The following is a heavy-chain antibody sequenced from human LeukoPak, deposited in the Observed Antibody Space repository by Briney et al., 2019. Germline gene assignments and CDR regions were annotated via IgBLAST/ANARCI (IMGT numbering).Heavy chain of an antibody. CDR1: GYSFTSYW. Sequence: ESLKISCRCSGYSFTSYWIAWVRHMPGKGLEWMGVIYPADSDTRYSPSFQGQVTISADKSISTTYLQWSSLQASDTAMYYCARERSSWYDYWGQGTLVTVSS. D-gene: IGHD6-13*01. CDR3: ARERSSWYDY. CDR2: IYPADSDT. V-gene: IGHV5-51*01. J-gene: IGHJ4*02.